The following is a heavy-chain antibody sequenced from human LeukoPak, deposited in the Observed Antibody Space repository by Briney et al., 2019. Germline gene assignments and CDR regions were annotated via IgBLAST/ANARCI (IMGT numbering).Heavy chain of an antibody. J-gene: IGHJ4*02. V-gene: IGHV3-72*01. CDR2: SRTKGRSYTT. Sequence: GGSLRLSFAASGFTFTDHYMDWVRQVPGEGLEWVARSRTKGRSYTTEYAASVRGRFNISRHESENSLFLQMNSLRAEDTAIYYCVRGFNGFDSWGQGILVTVSS. CDR3: VRGFNGFDS. D-gene: IGHD2-8*01. CDR1: GFTFTDHY.